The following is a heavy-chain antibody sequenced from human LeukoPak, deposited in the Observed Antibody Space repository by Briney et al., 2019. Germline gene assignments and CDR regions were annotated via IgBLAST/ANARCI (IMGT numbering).Heavy chain of an antibody. J-gene: IGHJ4*02. CDR3: ARVGWGVFDY. V-gene: IGHV3-48*04. CDR1: GFTFSRDW. D-gene: IGHD3-16*01. CDR2: ITSSSGTI. Sequence: GGSLRLSCAASGFTFSRDWMSWVRQAPGKGLEWVSYITSSSGTIYYADSVKGRFTISRDNAKNSLYLQMNSLRAEDTAVYYCARVGWGVFDYWGQGTLVTVSS.